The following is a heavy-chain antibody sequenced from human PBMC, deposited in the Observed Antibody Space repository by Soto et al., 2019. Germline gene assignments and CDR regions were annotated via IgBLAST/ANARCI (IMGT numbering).Heavy chain of an antibody. CDR2: ISRDSTYM. V-gene: IGHV3-21*02. CDR1: GFTFSSYN. J-gene: IGHJ4*02. CDR3: ARDPYDFWSGPDY. Sequence: EVQVVESGGGLVKPGGSLRLSCAASGFTFSSYNMNWVRQAPGKGLEWVSSISRDSTYMYYADSVRGRFTISRDNAKKSVFLQMDSLSGDDTAVYYCARDPYDFWSGPDYWGQGILVTVSS. D-gene: IGHD3-3*01.